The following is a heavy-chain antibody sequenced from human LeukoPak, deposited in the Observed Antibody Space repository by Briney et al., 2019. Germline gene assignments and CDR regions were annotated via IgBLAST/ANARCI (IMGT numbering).Heavy chain of an antibody. CDR1: GFTFSDYA. CDR2: ISDNGGGT. Sequence: GGSLRLSCTASGFTFSDYAMSWVRQAPGEGLEWVSSISDNGGGTYYADSVKGRFTISRDNSKNTLYLQMNSLRAEDTAVYFCAKDPMSTHYFDYWGQGALVTVSS. J-gene: IGHJ4*02. CDR3: AKDPMSTHYFDY. V-gene: IGHV3-23*01.